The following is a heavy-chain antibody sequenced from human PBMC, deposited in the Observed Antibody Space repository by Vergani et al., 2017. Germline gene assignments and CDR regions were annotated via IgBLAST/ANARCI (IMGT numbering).Heavy chain of an antibody. J-gene: IGHJ4*02. CDR3: ARGQVEYSSSSPFDY. CDR2: IYYSGST. CDR1: GFTFSDYY. D-gene: IGHD6-6*01. Sequence: VQLVESGGGLVQPGRSLRLSCAASGFTFSDYYMSWIRQPPGKGLEWIGYIYYSGSTNYNPSLKSGVTISVDTSETQFSLKLSYVTAADTAVYYWARGQVEYSSSSPFDYWGQGTLVTVSS. V-gene: IGHV4-59*08.